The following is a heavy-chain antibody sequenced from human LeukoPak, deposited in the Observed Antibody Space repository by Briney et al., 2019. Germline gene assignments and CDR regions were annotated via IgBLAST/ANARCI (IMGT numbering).Heavy chain of an antibody. V-gene: IGHV3-66*01. J-gene: IGHJ6*02. Sequence: TGGSLRLSCAASGFTVSGNYMSWVRQAPGKGLEWVSLLYSGGSTYYADSVKGRFSISRDNSKNTLYLQVNSLRAEDTAVYYCASRDKGYYYGMDVWGQGTTVTVSS. CDR2: LYSGGST. CDR1: GFTVSGNY. D-gene: IGHD5-24*01. CDR3: ASRDKGYYYGMDV.